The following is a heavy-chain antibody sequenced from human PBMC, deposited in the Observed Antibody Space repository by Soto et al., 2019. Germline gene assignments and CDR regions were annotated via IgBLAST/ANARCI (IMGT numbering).Heavy chain of an antibody. D-gene: IGHD6-13*01. Sequence: VGSLRLSCAASGFTFDDYTMHWVRQAPGKGLEWVSLISWDGGSTYYADSVKGRFTISRDNSKNSLYLQMNSLRTEDTALYYCAKDMRDSSSPQHWGQGTLVTVSS. CDR3: AKDMRDSSSPQH. CDR1: GFTFDDYT. J-gene: IGHJ1*01. V-gene: IGHV3-43*01. CDR2: ISWDGGST.